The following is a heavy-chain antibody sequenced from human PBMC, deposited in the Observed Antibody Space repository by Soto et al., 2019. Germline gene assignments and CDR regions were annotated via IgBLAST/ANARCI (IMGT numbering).Heavy chain of an antibody. CDR3: AREGGPVTTPSNSLGY. V-gene: IGHV3-30-3*01. Sequence: QVQLVESGGGVVQPGRSLRLSCAASGFTFSSYAMHWVRQAPGKGLEWVAVISYDGSNKYYADSVKGRLTISRDNSKNTLYLQMNSLRAEDTAVYYCAREGGPVTTPSNSLGYWGQGTLVTVSS. CDR1: GFTFSSYA. D-gene: IGHD4-17*01. J-gene: IGHJ4*02. CDR2: ISYDGSNK.